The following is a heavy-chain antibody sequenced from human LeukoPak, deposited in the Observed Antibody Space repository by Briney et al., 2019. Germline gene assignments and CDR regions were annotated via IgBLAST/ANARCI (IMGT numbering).Heavy chain of an antibody. V-gene: IGHV4-4*09. J-gene: IGHJ6*03. CDR2: IYTSGST. D-gene: IGHD1-26*01. CDR1: GGSISSYY. Sequence: PSETLSLTCTVSGGSISSYYWSWIRQPPGKGLEGIGYIYTSGSTNYNPSLKSRVTISVDTSKNQFSLKLSSVTAADTAVYYCARHWELLEGDYYYYYMDVWGKGTTVTVSS. CDR3: ARHWELLEGDYYYYYMDV.